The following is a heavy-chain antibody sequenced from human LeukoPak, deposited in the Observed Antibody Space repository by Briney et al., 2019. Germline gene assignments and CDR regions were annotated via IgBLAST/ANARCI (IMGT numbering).Heavy chain of an antibody. CDR1: GFTVSSNY. D-gene: IGHD3-22*01. Sequence: GGSLRLSCAASGFTVSSNYMSWVRQAPGKGLEWVSVIYSGGSTYYADSVKGRFTISRDNSKNTLYLQMNSLRAEDTAVYYCARDGAEDSSGSAGVYYYYYGMAVWGQGTTATVSS. CDR3: ARDGAEDSSGSAGVYYYYYGMAV. V-gene: IGHV3-66*01. J-gene: IGHJ6*02. CDR2: IYSGGST.